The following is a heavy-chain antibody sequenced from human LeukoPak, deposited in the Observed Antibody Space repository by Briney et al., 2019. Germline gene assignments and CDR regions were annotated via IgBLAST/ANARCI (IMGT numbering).Heavy chain of an antibody. CDR1: GGTLSSYA. CDR3: ARDQGDVVLRFFDWSAYNWFDP. Sequence: ASVKVSCKASGGTLSSYAISWVRQAPGQGLEWMGWINTYTGNATYAQGFTGRLVFSFDTSVSTAYPQISSLKAEDTAVYYCARDQGDVVLRFFDWSAYNWFDPWGQGTLVTVSS. V-gene: IGHV7-4-1*02. J-gene: IGHJ5*02. CDR2: INTYTGNA. D-gene: IGHD3-9*01.